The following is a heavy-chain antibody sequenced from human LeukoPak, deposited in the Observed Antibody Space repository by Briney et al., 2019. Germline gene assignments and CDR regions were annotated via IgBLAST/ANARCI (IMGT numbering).Heavy chain of an antibody. CDR1: GFTVSSNY. Sequence: GGSLRLSCAASGFTVSSNYMGWVRQAPGKGLEWVANIEEYGSEIYYVDSVKGRFTISRDNTKTSLYLQMNSLRAEDTAVYYCARPSFRTGSYFDHWGQGTLVTVSS. D-gene: IGHD3/OR15-3a*01. CDR2: IEEYGSEI. CDR3: ARPSFRTGSYFDH. J-gene: IGHJ4*02. V-gene: IGHV3-7*01.